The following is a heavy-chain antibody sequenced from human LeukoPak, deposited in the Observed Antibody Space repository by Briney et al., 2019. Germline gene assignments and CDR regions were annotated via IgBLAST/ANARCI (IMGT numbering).Heavy chain of an antibody. Sequence: GGSLRLSCAASGFTFSSCGMHWVRQAPGKGLEWVAFIRSDGSIKYYADSVKGRFTISGDNSKNTLYLQMSSLRPEDTAVYYCARYYDFWSGYYGYWGQGTLVTVSS. J-gene: IGHJ4*02. CDR1: GFTFSSCG. V-gene: IGHV3-30*02. CDR3: ARYYDFWSGYYGY. D-gene: IGHD3-3*01. CDR2: IRSDGSIK.